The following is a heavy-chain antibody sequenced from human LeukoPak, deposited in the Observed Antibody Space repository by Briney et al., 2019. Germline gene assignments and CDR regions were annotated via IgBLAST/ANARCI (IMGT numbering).Heavy chain of an antibody. J-gene: IGHJ3*02. CDR1: GGSISSYY. CDR2: IYYSGST. Sequence: PSETLSLTCTVSGGSISSYYWGWIRQPPGKGLEWIGSIYYSGSTYYNPSLKSRVTISVDTSKNQFSLKLSSVTAADTAVYYCAREPPHCYDSSFYRGAFDIWGQGTMVTVSS. V-gene: IGHV4-39*07. D-gene: IGHD3-22*01. CDR3: AREPPHCYDSSFYRGAFDI.